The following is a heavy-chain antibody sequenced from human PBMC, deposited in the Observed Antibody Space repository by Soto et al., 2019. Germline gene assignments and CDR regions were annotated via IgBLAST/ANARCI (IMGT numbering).Heavy chain of an antibody. J-gene: IGHJ4*02. CDR3: ARAPEMATYYDY. CDR2: IIPIFGTA. Sequence: ASVKVSCKASGGTFSSYAISWVRQAPGQGLEWMGGIIPIFGTANYAQKFQGRVTITADGSTSTAYMELSSLRSEDTAVYYCARAPEMATYYDYWGQGTLVTVSS. D-gene: IGHD5-12*01. CDR1: GGTFSSYA. V-gene: IGHV1-69*13.